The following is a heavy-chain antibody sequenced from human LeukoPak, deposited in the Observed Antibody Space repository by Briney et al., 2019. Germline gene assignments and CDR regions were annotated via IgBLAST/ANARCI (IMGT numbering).Heavy chain of an antibody. J-gene: IGHJ4*02. V-gene: IGHV3-30*04. CDR1: GFTFSSYA. CDR3: ARDSITMVRGVIISSNIDY. CDR2: ISYDGSNK. D-gene: IGHD3-10*01. Sequence: PGGSLRLSCAASGFTFSSYAMHWVRQAPGKGLEWVAVISYDGSNKYYADSVKGRFTISRDNSKNTLYLQMNSLRAEDTAVYYCARDSITMVRGVIISSNIDYWGQGTLVTVSS.